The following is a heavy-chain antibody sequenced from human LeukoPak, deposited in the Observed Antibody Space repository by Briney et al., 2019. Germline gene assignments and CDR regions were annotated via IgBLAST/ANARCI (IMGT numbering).Heavy chain of an antibody. CDR1: GFTFDDYA. D-gene: IGHD2-15*01. J-gene: IGHJ1*01. CDR3: AKGGRYCSGGSCYSLYFQH. CDR2: ISWNSGSI. V-gene: IGHV3-9*01. Sequence: GGFLRLSCAASGFTFDDYAMHWVRQAPGKGLEWVSGISWNSGSIGYADTVKGRFTISRDNAKNSLYLQMNSLRAEDTALYYCAKGGRYCSGGSCYSLYFQHWGQGTLVTVSS.